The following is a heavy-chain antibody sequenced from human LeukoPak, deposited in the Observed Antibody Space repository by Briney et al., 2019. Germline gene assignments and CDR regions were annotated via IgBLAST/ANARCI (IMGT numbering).Heavy chain of an antibody. J-gene: IGHJ6*02. Sequence: GGSLRLSCAGSGFTFSNYSINWVRQAPGKGLEWVSSISPSSHYIYYADSVRGRFTISRDNAKNSLYLQMNSLRAEDTAVYYCARGRGGWSPYYYYGMDVWGQGTTVTVSS. CDR2: ISPSSHYI. CDR1: GFTFSNYS. V-gene: IGHV3-21*01. CDR3: ARGRGGWSPYYYYGMDV. D-gene: IGHD6-19*01.